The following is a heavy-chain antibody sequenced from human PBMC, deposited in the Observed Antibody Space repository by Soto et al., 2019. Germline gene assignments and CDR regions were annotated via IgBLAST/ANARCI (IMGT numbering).Heavy chain of an antibody. CDR3: AKDSRKGTKSSIDY. J-gene: IGHJ4*02. Sequence: GGSLRLSCAASGFTFSSYGMHWVRQAPGKGLEWVAVISYDGSNKYYADSVKGRFTISRDNSKNTLYLQMNSLRAEDTAVYYCAKDSRKGTKSSIDYWGQGTLVTVSS. CDR2: ISYDGSNK. CDR1: GFTFSSYG. V-gene: IGHV3-30*18.